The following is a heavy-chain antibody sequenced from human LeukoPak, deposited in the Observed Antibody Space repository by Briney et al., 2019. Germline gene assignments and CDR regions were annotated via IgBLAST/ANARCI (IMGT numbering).Heavy chain of an antibody. Sequence: PGGSLRLSCAASGFTFSSYSMNWVRQAPGKGLEWVSYISSSSSTIYYADSVKGRFTISRDNAKNSLYLQMNSLRAEDTAVYYCARDWGNWCSGGRCGFDYWGQGTLVTVSS. V-gene: IGHV3-48*04. CDR3: ARDWGNWCSGGRCGFDY. CDR2: ISSSSSTI. D-gene: IGHD2-15*01. CDR1: GFTFSSYS. J-gene: IGHJ4*02.